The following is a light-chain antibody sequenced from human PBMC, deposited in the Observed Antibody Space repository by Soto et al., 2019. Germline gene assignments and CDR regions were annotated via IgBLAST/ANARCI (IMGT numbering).Light chain of an antibody. CDR2: VAS. CDR1: QSVGSN. CDR3: QQYYSWPRT. Sequence: EIVMTQSPATLSVSPGERATLSCRASQSVGSNLAWYQQKPGQAPRLLIYVASTRATGFPTRFSGSGSGTEFTLTISSLQSEDFAVYYCQQYYSWPRTFGQGSKLEIK. V-gene: IGKV3-15*01. J-gene: IGKJ2*01.